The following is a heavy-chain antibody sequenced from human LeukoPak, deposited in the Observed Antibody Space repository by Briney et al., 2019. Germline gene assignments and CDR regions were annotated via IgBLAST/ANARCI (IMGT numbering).Heavy chain of an antibody. D-gene: IGHD3-22*01. J-gene: IGHJ4*02. CDR2: ISGSGGST. CDR1: GFTFSSYA. V-gene: IGHV3-23*01. CDR3: AKEMYYYDSSGYLID. Sequence: GGSLGLSCAASGFTFSSYAMSWVRQPPGKGLEWVSAISGSGGSTYYADSVKGRFTISRDNSKNTLYLQMNSLRAEDMAVYYCAKEMYYYDSSGYLIDWGQGTLVTVSS.